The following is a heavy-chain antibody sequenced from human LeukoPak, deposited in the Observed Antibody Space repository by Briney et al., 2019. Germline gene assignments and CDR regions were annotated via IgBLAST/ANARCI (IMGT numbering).Heavy chain of an antibody. J-gene: IGHJ5*01. CDR3: ARDGSGSDLSLDS. V-gene: IGHV3-7*04. Sequence: PGGSLRLSCVASGFNFGDYYMSWVRQAPGKGLEWVADIRHDGSDLYNVDSVRGRFTISRDNAKNSLFLQMNRLKDEDTAVYYCARDGSGSDLSLDSWGQGTLVTVSS. CDR1: GFNFGDYY. D-gene: IGHD3-10*01. CDR2: IRHDGSDL.